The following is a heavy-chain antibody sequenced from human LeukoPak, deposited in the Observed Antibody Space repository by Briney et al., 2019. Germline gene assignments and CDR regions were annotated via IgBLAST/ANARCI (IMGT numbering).Heavy chain of an antibody. CDR2: IYHSGSA. Sequence: SETLSLTCTVSRYSISSGYYWAWIRQPPGKGLEWIGSIYHSGSAYYDASLKSRVTMSVDTSKNQFSLKLSSETAADTAVCYCARETMVRGAYNRTHYYYYYMDVWGKGTTVTVSS. D-gene: IGHD3-10*01. CDR3: ARETMVRGAYNRTHYYYYYMDV. V-gene: IGHV4-38-2*02. J-gene: IGHJ6*03. CDR1: RYSISSGYY.